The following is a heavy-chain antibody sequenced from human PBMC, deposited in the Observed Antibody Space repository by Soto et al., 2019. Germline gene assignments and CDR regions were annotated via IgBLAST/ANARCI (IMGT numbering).Heavy chain of an antibody. D-gene: IGHD3-10*01. CDR2: IYPGDSDT. Sequence: GESLNISCKGSGYSFTSCWIGWVRQMPGKGLEWMGIIYPGDSDTRYSPSFQGQVTISADKSISTAYLQWSSLKASDTAMYYCAGGGVRGVITRTRDYYGMDVWGQGTTVTVSS. CDR3: AGGGVRGVITRTRDYYGMDV. V-gene: IGHV5-51*01. J-gene: IGHJ6*02. CDR1: GYSFTSCW.